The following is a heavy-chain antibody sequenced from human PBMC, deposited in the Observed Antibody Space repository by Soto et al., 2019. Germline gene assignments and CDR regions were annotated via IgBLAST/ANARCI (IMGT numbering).Heavy chain of an antibody. CDR3: ERQIKGLQRWLGWFDP. D-gene: IGHD5-18*01. J-gene: IGHJ5*02. CDR2: ISAYNGNT. CDR1: GYTFTSYG. V-gene: IGHV1-18*01. Sequence: QVQLVQSGAEVKKPGASVKVSCKASGYTFTSYGISWVRQAPGQGLEWMGWISAYNGNTNYAQKLQGRVTMTTDTSTSTAYMELRSLRSDDKAVDYCERQIKGLQRWLGWFDPWGQGTLVTVSS.